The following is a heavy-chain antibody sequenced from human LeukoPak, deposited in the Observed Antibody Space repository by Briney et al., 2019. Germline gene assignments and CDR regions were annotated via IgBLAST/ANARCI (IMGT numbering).Heavy chain of an antibody. CDR1: GFIFSSYG. CDR3: AESSGFRN. CDR2: ISSSSSYI. V-gene: IGHV3-21*01. D-gene: IGHD3-22*01. J-gene: IGHJ4*02. Sequence: GGSLRLSCAASGFIFSSYGMHWVRQAPGKGLEWVSSISSSSSYIYYADSVKGRFTISRDNAKNSLYLQMNSLRAEDTAVYYCAESSGFRNWGQGTLVIVSS.